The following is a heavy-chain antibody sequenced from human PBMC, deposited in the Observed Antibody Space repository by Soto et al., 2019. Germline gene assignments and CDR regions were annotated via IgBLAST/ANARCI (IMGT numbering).Heavy chain of an antibody. D-gene: IGHD3-22*01. CDR2: ISYDGSNK. CDR3: AKDPGSPWLPQRGNYFDY. J-gene: IGHJ4*02. Sequence: GGSLRLSCEASVFSVSDNYMTWVRQAPGKGLEWVAVISYDGSNKYYADSVKGRFTISRDNSKNTLYLQMNSLRAEDTAVYYCAKDPGSPWLPQRGNYFDYWGQGTLVTVSS. CDR1: VFSVSDNY. V-gene: IGHV3-30*18.